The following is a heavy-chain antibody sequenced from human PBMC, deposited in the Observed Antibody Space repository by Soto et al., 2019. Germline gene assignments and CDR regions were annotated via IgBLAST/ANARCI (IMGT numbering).Heavy chain of an antibody. CDR3: ARHGADCTNGVCWAFDI. J-gene: IGHJ3*02. V-gene: IGHV5-51*01. Sequence: EVQLVQSGAEVKKPGESLKISCKGSGYSFTSYWIGWVRQMPGKGLEWMGIIYPGDSYTRYSPSFQGQVTISADKSTSTAYLQWSSMKASDTAMYYCARHGADCTNGVCWAFDIWCQETMVTVSS. D-gene: IGHD2-8*01. CDR1: GYSFTSYW. CDR2: IYPGDSYT.